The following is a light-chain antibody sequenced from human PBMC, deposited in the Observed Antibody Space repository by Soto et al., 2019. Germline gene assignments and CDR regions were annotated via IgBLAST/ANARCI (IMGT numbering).Light chain of an antibody. CDR1: QSLTSSY. Sequence: EIVLTQSPGTLSLSPGERATLSCRASQSLTSSYLAWYQQKPGQAPRLLIYGASSRAADIPDRFSGSGSGTDFTLTTSRLEPEDFAVYYCQEYGSSRTFGQGTKVEIK. CDR2: GAS. CDR3: QEYGSSRT. V-gene: IGKV3-20*01. J-gene: IGKJ1*01.